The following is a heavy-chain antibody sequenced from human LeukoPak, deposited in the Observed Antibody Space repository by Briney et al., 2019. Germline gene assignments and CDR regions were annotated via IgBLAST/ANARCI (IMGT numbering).Heavy chain of an antibody. V-gene: IGHV7-4-1*02. Sequence: ASVKVSCKASGYTFTGYYMHWVRQAPGQGLEWMGWINTNTGNPTYAQGFTGRFVFSLGTSVSTAYLQISSLKAEDTAVYYCARIPLGGYWYYFDYWGQGTLVTVSS. D-gene: IGHD2-21*01. CDR2: INTNTGNP. J-gene: IGHJ4*02. CDR3: ARIPLGGYWYYFDY. CDR1: GYTFTGYY.